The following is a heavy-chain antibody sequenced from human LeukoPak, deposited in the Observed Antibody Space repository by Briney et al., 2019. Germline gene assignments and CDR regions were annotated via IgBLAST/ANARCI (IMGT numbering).Heavy chain of an antibody. CDR2: ISAYNGNT. D-gene: IGHD3-10*01. CDR1: GYTFTSYG. Sequence: ASVKVSCKGSGYTFTSYGISWVRQAPGQGLEGMEWISAYNGNTNYAQKLQGRVTMTTDTSTSTAYMELRSLRSDDTAVYYCARDRARYYFDYWGQGTLVTVSS. V-gene: IGHV1-18*04. CDR3: ARDRARYYFDY. J-gene: IGHJ4*02.